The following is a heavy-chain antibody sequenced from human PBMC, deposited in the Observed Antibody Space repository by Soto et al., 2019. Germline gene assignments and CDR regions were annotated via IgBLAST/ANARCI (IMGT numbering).Heavy chain of an antibody. J-gene: IGHJ6*03. CDR3: AKDRFFDIKHDMDV. D-gene: IGHD3-3*01. CDR1: GFTFSSYG. CDR2: ISYDGSNK. V-gene: IGHV3-30*18. Sequence: QVQLVESGGGVVQPGRSLRLSCAASGFTFSSYGMHWVRQAPGKGLEWVAVISYDGSNKYYADSVKGRFTISRDNSKNTLYLQMNSLRAEDTAVYYCAKDRFFDIKHDMDVWGKGTTVTVSS.